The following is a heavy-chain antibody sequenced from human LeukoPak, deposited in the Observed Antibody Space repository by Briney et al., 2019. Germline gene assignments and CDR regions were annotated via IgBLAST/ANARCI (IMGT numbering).Heavy chain of an antibody. CDR1: GFTFSNAW. CDR2: ISSSSSYI. J-gene: IGHJ4*02. D-gene: IGHD3-10*01. CDR3: ARDFYGSGLYYFDY. Sequence: GGSLRLSCAASGFTFSNAWMSWVRQAPGKGLEWVSSISSSSSYIYYADSVKGRFTIPRDNAKNSLYLQMNSLRAEDTAVYYCARDFYGSGLYYFDYWGQGTLVTVSS. V-gene: IGHV3-21*01.